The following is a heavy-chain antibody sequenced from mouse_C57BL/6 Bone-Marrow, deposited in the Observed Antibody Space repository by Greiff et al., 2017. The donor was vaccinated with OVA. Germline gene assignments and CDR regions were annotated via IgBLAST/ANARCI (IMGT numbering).Heavy chain of an antibody. Sequence: VQLQQSGTVLARPGASVKMSCKTSGYTFTSYWMHWVKQRPGQGLEWIGAIYPGNSDTSYNQKFKGKAKLTAVTSASTAYMELSSLTNEDSAVYYCTHYYGSSHWYFDVWGTGTTVTVSS. V-gene: IGHV1-5*01. CDR1: GYTFTSYW. CDR3: THYYGSSHWYFDV. D-gene: IGHD1-1*01. CDR2: IYPGNSDT. J-gene: IGHJ1*03.